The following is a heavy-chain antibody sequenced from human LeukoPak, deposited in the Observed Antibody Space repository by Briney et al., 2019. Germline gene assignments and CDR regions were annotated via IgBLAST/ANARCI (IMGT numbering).Heavy chain of an antibody. V-gene: IGHV3-7*01. CDR2: IKQDGSEK. CDR3: AYRQWLDS. D-gene: IGHD6-19*01. J-gene: IGHJ4*02. Sequence: GGSLRLSCAASGFTFSSYSMNWDRQAPGKGLEWVANIKQDGSEKYYVDSVKGRFTISRDNAKNSLYLQMNSLRAEDTAVYYCAYRQWLDSWGQGTLVTVSS. CDR1: GFTFSSYS.